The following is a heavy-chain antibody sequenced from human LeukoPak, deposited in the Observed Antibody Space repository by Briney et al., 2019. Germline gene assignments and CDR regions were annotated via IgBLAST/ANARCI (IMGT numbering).Heavy chain of an antibody. V-gene: IGHV3-74*03. Sequence: GGSLRLSCAASGFTFSSTWMHWVRQPPGKGLVWVARITSDGSSTTYAESVKGRFTISRDNAKNTLNLQMNSLRAEDTAVYYCARDLGQYYDTSDNWFDPWGQGTLVTVSS. D-gene: IGHD3-22*01. CDR1: GFTFSSTW. CDR2: ITSDGSST. CDR3: ARDLGQYYDTSDNWFDP. J-gene: IGHJ5*02.